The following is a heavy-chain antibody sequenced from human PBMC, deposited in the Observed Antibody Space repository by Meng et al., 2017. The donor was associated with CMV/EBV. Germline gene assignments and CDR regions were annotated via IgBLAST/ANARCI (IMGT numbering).Heavy chain of an antibody. J-gene: IGHJ4*02. CDR3: ASLIAARERNDY. Sequence: GSLRLSCTVSGYSISSGYYWGWIRQPPGKGLEWIGSIYHSGSTYYNPSLKSRVTISVDTCKNQFSLKLSSVTAADTAVYYCASLIAARERNDYWGQGTLVTVSS. CDR1: GYSISSGYY. D-gene: IGHD6-6*01. CDR2: IYHSGST. V-gene: IGHV4-38-2*02.